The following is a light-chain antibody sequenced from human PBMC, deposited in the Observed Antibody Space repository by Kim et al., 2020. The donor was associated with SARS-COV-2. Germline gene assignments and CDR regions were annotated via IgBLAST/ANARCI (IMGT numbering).Light chain of an antibody. J-gene: IGLJ3*02. Sequence: PGQTATITCSGDKLGDKYACWYQQRPGQSPVLVIYQDNKRPSGIPERFSGSNSGNTATLTISGTQPLDEADYYCQSWDSSTLIWVFGGGTQLTVL. CDR1: KLGDKY. CDR2: QDN. CDR3: QSWDSSTLIWV. V-gene: IGLV3-1*01.